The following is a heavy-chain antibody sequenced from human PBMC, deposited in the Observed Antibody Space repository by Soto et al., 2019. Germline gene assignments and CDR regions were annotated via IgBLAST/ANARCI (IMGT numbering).Heavy chain of an antibody. CDR1: GFTFDDYA. D-gene: IGHD3-10*01. Sequence: PGGSLRLSCAASGFTFDDYAMHWVRQAPGKGLEWVSGISWNSGSIGYADSVKGRFTISRDNAKNSLYLQMNSLRAEDTALYYCAKARLGFGELLTPFDYWGQGTLVTVSS. J-gene: IGHJ4*02. CDR3: AKARLGFGELLTPFDY. CDR2: ISWNSGSI. V-gene: IGHV3-9*01.